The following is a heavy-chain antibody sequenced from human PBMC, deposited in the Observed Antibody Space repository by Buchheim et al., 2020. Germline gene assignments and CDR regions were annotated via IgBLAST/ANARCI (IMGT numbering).Heavy chain of an antibody. J-gene: IGHJ4*02. CDR1: GFTFSSYA. CDR3: AKGRGVAGTSALDY. CDR2: ISGSGGST. D-gene: IGHD6-19*01. V-gene: IGHV3-23*01. Sequence: EVQLLESGGGLVQPGGSLRLSCAASGFTFSSYAMSWVRQAPGKGLEWVSAAISGSGGSTYYADSVKGRFTISRATSKNTLYLQMNSLRAEDTALYYCAKGRGVAGTSALDYWGQGTL.